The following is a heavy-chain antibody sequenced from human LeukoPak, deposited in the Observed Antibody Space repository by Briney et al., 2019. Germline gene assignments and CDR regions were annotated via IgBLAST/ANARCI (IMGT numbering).Heavy chain of an antibody. D-gene: IGHD3-10*01. J-gene: IGHJ4*02. V-gene: IGHV1-18*01. CDR1: GYTLTSYG. CDR2: INAYNGNT. Sequence: ASVKVSCKASGYTLTSYGISWVRQAPGQGLEWMGWINAYNGNTNYAHKLQGRVTMTTDTSTSTAYMELRSLRSDDTAVYYCARESFRYGSDFDYWGQGTLVTVSS. CDR3: ARESFRYGSDFDY.